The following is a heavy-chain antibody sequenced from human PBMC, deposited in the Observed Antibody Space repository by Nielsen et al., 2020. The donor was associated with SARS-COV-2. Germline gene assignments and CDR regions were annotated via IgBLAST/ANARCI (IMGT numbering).Heavy chain of an antibody. V-gene: IGHV3-20*04. CDR2: INWNGGST. Sequence: GGSLRLSCAASGFTFDDYGMSWVRQAPGKGLEWVSGINWNGGSTGYADSVKGRFTISRDNAKNSLYLQMNSLRAEDTALYYCVRAQAVGSGSYYKSPNWFDPWGQGTLVTVSS. J-gene: IGHJ5*02. CDR1: GFTFDDYG. CDR3: VRAQAVGSGSYYKSPNWFDP. D-gene: IGHD3-10*01.